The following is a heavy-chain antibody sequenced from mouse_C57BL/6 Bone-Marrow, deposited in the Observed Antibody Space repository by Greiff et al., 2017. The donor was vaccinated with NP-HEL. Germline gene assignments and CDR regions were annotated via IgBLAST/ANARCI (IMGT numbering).Heavy chain of an antibody. CDR1: GYAFSSSW. Sequence: QVQLQQSGPELVKPGASVKISCKASGYAFSSSWMNWVKQRPGKGLEWIGRIYPGDGDTNYNGKFKGKATLTADKSSSTAYMQLSSLTSEDSAVYFCVITTVAFDVWGTGTTVTVSS. J-gene: IGHJ1*03. CDR3: VITTVAFDV. D-gene: IGHD1-1*01. CDR2: IYPGDGDT. V-gene: IGHV1-82*01.